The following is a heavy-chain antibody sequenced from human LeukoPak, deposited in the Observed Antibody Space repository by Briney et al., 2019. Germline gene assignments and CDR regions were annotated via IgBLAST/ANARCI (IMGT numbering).Heavy chain of an antibody. D-gene: IGHD1-26*01. CDR3: ARAPGGSYYLDY. V-gene: IGHV1-69*13. CDR2: IIPIFGTA. J-gene: IGHJ4*02. CDR1: GYTFTSYG. Sequence: SVKVSCKDSGYTFTSYGISWVRQAPGQGLEWMGGIIPIFGTANYAQKFQGRVTITADESTSTAYMELSSLRSEDTAVYYCARAPGGSYYLDYWGQGTLVTVSS.